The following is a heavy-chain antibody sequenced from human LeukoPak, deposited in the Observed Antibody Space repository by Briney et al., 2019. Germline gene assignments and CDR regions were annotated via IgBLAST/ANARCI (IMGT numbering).Heavy chain of an antibody. CDR3: ARDFGGLDY. Sequence: PGESLRLSCAASGLDVSDNYMTWVRQAPGKGLEWVSVIYSGGNTYYADSVKGRFTIPRDSAKNTLYLQMNSLRPEDTAVYFCARDFGGLDYWGQGTLVTVYS. D-gene: IGHD4-23*01. V-gene: IGHV3-66*02. CDR1: GLDVSDNY. J-gene: IGHJ4*02. CDR2: IYSGGNT.